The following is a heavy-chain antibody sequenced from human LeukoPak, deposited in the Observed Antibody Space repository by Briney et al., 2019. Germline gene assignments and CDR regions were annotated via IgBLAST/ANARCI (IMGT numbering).Heavy chain of an antibody. V-gene: IGHV4-59*12. Sequence: SETLSLTCTVSGGSISSYYWSWIRQPPGKGLEWIGYIYYSGSTYYNPSLKSRVTISVDTSKNQFSLKLSSVTAADTAVYYCARVARGDTVTTGRVYDYWGQGTLVTVSS. CDR2: IYYSGST. D-gene: IGHD4-17*01. CDR1: GGSISSYY. CDR3: ARVARGDTVTTGRVYDY. J-gene: IGHJ4*02.